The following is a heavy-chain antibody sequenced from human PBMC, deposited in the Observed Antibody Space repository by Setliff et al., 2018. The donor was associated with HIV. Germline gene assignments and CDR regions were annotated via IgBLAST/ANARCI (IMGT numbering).Heavy chain of an antibody. V-gene: IGHV1-69*05. CDR2: IIPIFGTA. CDR3: ARGGSGHYYYYYGMDV. J-gene: IGHJ6*02. Sequence: GASVKVSCKASGGTFSNYAISWVRQAPGQGLEWMGGIIPIFGTANYAQKFQGRVTITTDESTSTAYMALSSLRSEDTAVYYCARGGSGHYYYYYGMDVWGQGTTVTVSS. D-gene: IGHD2-15*01. CDR1: GGTFSNYA.